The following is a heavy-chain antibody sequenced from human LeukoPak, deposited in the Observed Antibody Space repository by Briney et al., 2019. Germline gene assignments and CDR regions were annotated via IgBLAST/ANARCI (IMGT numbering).Heavy chain of an antibody. Sequence: GGSLRLSCAASGFTFDDYTMHWVRQAPGKGLEWVSLISWDGGSTYYADSVKGRFTISRDNSKNSLYLQMNSLRTEDTALYYCAKAVQPSYYYYMDVWGKGTTVTVSS. V-gene: IGHV3-43*01. CDR1: GFTFDDYT. CDR2: ISWDGGST. CDR3: AKAVQPSYYYYMDV. J-gene: IGHJ6*03.